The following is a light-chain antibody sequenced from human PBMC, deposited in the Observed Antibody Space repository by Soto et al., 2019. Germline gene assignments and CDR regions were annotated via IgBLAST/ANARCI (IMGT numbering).Light chain of an antibody. CDR3: LQHNAYPWT. CDR1: QDIGIN. J-gene: IGKJ1*01. CDR2: VAS. V-gene: IGKV1-17*01. Sequence: DIQLTQSPSSLSSSAGDRVTMSCRASQDIGINLGWFQQKPGKAPKRLIYVASSLQSGVPSRFSGSGSGTEFTLTISSLQHEDFASYFCLQHNAYPWTFGQGTKVDI.